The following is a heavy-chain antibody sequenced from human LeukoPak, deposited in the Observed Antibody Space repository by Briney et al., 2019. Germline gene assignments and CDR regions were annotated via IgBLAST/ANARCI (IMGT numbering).Heavy chain of an antibody. CDR1: GYTFINYA. D-gene: IGHD4-17*01. CDR2: INTGNGNT. Sequence: ASVKVSCKASGYTFINYAMHWVRQAPGQRLDWMGWINTGNGNTKYSQEFQDRVTFTRDTSATTAYMELTSLRSEDMAMYYCARGGGDYRIDYWGQGTLVTVSS. CDR3: ARGGGDYRIDY. V-gene: IGHV1-3*03. J-gene: IGHJ4*02.